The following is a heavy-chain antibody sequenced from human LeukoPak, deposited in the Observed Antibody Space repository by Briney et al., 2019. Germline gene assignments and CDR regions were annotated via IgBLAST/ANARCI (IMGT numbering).Heavy chain of an antibody. CDR2: INPAGSET. CDR3: ARFGYVAAVDV. V-gene: IGHV3-7*01. D-gene: IGHD2-15*01. CDR1: GFSFSAYW. J-gene: IGHJ4*02. Sequence: GGSLRLSCAASGFSFSAYWMTWVRQAPGTGLEWVANINPAGSETYYVDPVKGRFSISRDNAKNLVYLQMNSLRAEDMAVYHCARFGYVAAVDVWGQGTPVTVSS.